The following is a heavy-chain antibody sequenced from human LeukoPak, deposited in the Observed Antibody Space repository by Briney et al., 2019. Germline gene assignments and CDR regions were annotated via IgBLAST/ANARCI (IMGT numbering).Heavy chain of an antibody. Sequence: SETLSLTCTVSGYSISSGYYWGWIRQPPGKGLEWIGSIYHSGSTYYNPSLKSRVTISVDTSKNQFSLKLSSVTVADTAVYYCASGDYGFDYWGQGTLVTVSS. J-gene: IGHJ4*02. D-gene: IGHD4-17*01. CDR1: GYSISSGYY. CDR2: IYHSGST. CDR3: ASGDYGFDY. V-gene: IGHV4-38-2*02.